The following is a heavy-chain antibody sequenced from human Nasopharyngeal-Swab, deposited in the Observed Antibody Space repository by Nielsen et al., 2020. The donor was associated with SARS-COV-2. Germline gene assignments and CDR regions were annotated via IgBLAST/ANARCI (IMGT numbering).Heavy chain of an antibody. J-gene: IGHJ4*02. D-gene: IGHD5-12*01. CDR2: IYYSGST. V-gene: IGHV4-39*01. Sequence: RQPPGKGLEWIGSIYYSGSTYYNPSLKSRVTISVDTSKNQFSLKLSSVTAADTAVYYCARQETGGYQYYFDYWGQGTLVTVSS. CDR3: ARQETGGYQYYFDY.